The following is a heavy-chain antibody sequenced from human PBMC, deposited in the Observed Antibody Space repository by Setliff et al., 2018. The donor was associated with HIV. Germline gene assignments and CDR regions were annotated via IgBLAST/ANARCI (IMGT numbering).Heavy chain of an antibody. Sequence: GGSLRLSCAASGFTFSSYAMHWVRQAPGKGLEWVAAISYDGSNKYYADSVKGRFTISRDNSKNTLYLQMNSLRGEDTAVYYCARHSDWYGNDAFDIWGQGTRVTVSS. CDR1: GFTFSSYA. CDR3: ARHSDWYGNDAFDI. D-gene: IGHD6-19*01. J-gene: IGHJ3*02. CDR2: ISYDGSNK. V-gene: IGHV3-30*04.